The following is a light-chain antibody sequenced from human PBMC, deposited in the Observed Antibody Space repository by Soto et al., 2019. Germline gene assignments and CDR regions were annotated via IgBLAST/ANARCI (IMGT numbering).Light chain of an antibody. CDR2: GIS. CDR3: QQYVTSSPRT. V-gene: IGKV3-20*01. Sequence: EIVLTQSPGTLSLSPGERATLSCRASQNVDTKYLAWYQQKPGQAPRLLMYGISRRATGIPDRFSGSGSGTDFTLTITRLEPEDFAVYYCQQYVTSSPRTFGQGTKVEIK. J-gene: IGKJ1*01. CDR1: QNVDTKY.